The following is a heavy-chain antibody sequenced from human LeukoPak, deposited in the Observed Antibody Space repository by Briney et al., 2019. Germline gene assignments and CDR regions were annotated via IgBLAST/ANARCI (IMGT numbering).Heavy chain of an antibody. D-gene: IGHD4-17*01. J-gene: IGHJ4*02. Sequence: GGSLRLSCAASGFTFSSYGMHWVRQAPGKGLEWVAVISYDGSNKYYADSVKGRFTISRDNSKNTLYLQMNSLRAEGTALYHCARSDYNFDYWGQGTLVTVSS. CDR2: ISYDGSNK. CDR1: GFTFSSYG. CDR3: ARSDYNFDY. V-gene: IGHV3-30*03.